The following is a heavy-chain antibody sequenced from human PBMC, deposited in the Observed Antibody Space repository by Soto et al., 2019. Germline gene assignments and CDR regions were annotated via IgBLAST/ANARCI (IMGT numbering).Heavy chain of an antibody. V-gene: IGHV4-59*08. Sequence: PSETLALTCTVSGGSISSYYWSWIRQPPGKGLEWIGYIYYSGSTNYNPSLKSRVTISVDTSKNQFSLKLSSVTAADTAVYYCARSEAVAGTVDYWGQGTLVNVSS. CDR3: ARSEAVAGTVDY. J-gene: IGHJ4*02. CDR2: IYYSGST. D-gene: IGHD6-19*01. CDR1: GGSISSYY.